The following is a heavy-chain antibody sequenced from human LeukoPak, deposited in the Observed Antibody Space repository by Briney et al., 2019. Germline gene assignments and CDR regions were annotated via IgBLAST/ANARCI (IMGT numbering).Heavy chain of an antibody. J-gene: IGHJ4*02. D-gene: IGHD3-10*01. CDR2: IIPIFGTA. CDR1: GGTFSSYA. V-gene: IGHV1-69*05. CDR3: ARESGGSGIDY. Sequence: ASVKVSCKASGGTFSSYAISWVRQAPGQGLEWMGGIIPIFGTANYAQKLQGRVTMTTDTSTSTAYMELRSLRSDDTAVYYCARESGGSGIDYWGQGTLVTVSS.